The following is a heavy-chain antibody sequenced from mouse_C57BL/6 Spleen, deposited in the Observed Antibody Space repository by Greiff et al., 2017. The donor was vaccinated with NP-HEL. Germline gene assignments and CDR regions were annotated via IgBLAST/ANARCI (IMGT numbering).Heavy chain of an antibody. CDR3: ARDRDAWFAY. V-gene: IGHV3-6*01. J-gene: IGHJ3*01. Sequence: DVKLVESGPGLVKPSQSLSLTCSVTGYSITSGYYWNWIRQFPGNKLEWMGYISYDGSNNYNPSLKNRISITRDTSKNQFFLKLNSVTTEDTATYYCARDRDAWFAYWGQGTLVTVSA. CDR1: GYSITSGYY. CDR2: ISYDGSN.